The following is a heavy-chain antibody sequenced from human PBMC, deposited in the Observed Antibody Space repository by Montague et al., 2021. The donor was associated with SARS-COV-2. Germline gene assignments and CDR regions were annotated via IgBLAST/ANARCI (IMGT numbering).Heavy chain of an antibody. J-gene: IGHJ4*02. V-gene: IGHV4-34*01. CDR2: INHSGST. D-gene: IGHD3-10*01. CDR1: GGSFSGYY. Sequence: SETLSLTCAVYGGSFSGYYWNWIRQPPGKGLEWIGEINHSGSTNYNPSLKSRVTMSVDTSKNQFSLKLSSVTAADTAVYYCAGGARQGYGFRLGSFDSWGQGTRVTASS. CDR3: AGGARQGYGFRLGSFDS.